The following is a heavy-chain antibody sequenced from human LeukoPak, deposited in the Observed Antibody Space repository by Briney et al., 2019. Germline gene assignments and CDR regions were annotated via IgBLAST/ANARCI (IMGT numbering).Heavy chain of an antibody. V-gene: IGHV4-30-4*08. CDR3: ASQPVLLWFGESIPFDY. CDR2: IYYSGST. CDR1: GSSISSGDYY. Sequence: PSQTLSLTCTVSGSSISSGDYYWSWIRQPPGKGLEWIGYIYYSGSTYYNPSLKSRVTISVDTSKNQFSLKLSSVTAADTAVYYCASQPVLLWFGESIPFDYWGQGTLVTVSS. D-gene: IGHD3-10*01. J-gene: IGHJ4*02.